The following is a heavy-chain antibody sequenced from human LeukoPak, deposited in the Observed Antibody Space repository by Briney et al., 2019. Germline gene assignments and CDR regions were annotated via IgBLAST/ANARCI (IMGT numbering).Heavy chain of an antibody. J-gene: IGHJ4*02. CDR1: GGSISSGSYY. V-gene: IGHV4-61*02. CDR2: IYTSGST. Sequence: SQTLSLTCTVSGGSISSGSYYWSWIRQPAGKGLEWIGRIYTSGSTNYNPSLKSRVTISVDTSKNQFSLKLSSVTAADTAVYYCARYFVGAFDYWGQGTPVTVSS. CDR3: ARYFVGAFDY. D-gene: IGHD1-26*01.